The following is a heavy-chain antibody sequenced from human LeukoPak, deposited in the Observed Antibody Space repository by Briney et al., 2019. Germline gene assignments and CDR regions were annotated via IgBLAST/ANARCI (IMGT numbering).Heavy chain of an antibody. Sequence: PGVSLRLSCAASRFTFSSYYMSWGRQAPGKGLEWVSVIYSGGSTYYVDSVKGRFTISRDNSKNTLYLQMNSLRAEDTAVYYCARLYGDYVDYWGQGTTVTVSS. V-gene: IGHV3-66*01. CDR3: ARLYGDYVDY. CDR2: IYSGGST. D-gene: IGHD4-17*01. CDR1: RFTFSSYY. J-gene: IGHJ4*03.